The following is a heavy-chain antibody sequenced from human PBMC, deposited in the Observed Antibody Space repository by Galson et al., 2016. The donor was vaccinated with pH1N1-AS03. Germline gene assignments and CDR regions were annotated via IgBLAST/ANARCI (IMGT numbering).Heavy chain of an antibody. D-gene: IGHD2-15*01. V-gene: IGHV2-26*01. CDR2: IFSNDER. J-gene: IGHJ6*02. Sequence: PALVKPTQTLTLTCTVSGFSLSNARMGVSWIRQPPGKALEWLAHIFSNDERSYSTSLKSRLTISKDTSKSQVVLTMTNLDHVDTATYYCARIQRTWYYAMDVWGQGTTVTVSS. CDR1: GFSLSNARMG. CDR3: ARIQRTWYYAMDV.